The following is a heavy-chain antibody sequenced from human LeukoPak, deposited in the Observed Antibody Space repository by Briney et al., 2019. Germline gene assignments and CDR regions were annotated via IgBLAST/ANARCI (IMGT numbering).Heavy chain of an antibody. CDR3: AKIPGGRAYCAGDCYSFDY. CDR1: GFSFSNYA. D-gene: IGHD2-21*02. Sequence: GGSLRLPCAASGFSFSNYAMSWVRQAPGKGLEWVSTISGSGTTTYYADSVKGRFTISRATSENTVYLQMNSLRADDTAVYYCAKIPGGRAYCAGDCYSFDYWGLGTLVTVSS. CDR2: ISGSGTTT. J-gene: IGHJ4*02. V-gene: IGHV3-23*01.